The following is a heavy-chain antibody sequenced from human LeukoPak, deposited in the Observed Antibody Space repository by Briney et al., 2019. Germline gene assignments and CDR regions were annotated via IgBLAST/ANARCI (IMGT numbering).Heavy chain of an antibody. D-gene: IGHD3-3*01. CDR2: ISGSGGIT. CDR3: TTEGWLHTGLEY. J-gene: IGHJ4*02. V-gene: IGHV3-23*01. Sequence: GGSLRLSCAASGFTFNNYAMSWVRQAPGKGLEWVSGISGSGGITYYADSVKGRFTISRDNSKNTLYLQMNSLRAEDTAVYYCTTEGWLHTGLEYWGQGTLVTVSS. CDR1: GFTFNNYA.